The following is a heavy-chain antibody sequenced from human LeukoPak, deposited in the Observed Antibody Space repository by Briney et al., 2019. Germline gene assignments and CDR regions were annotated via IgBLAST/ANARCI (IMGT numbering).Heavy chain of an antibody. D-gene: IGHD2-21*01. V-gene: IGHV4-38-2*01. CDR2: IYHSGST. J-gene: IGHJ4*02. CDR1: GYSISSGYY. CDR3: AREVYCGGDCYSHYFDY. Sequence: SETLSLTCAVSGYSISSGYYWGWIRQPTGKGLEWIGSIYHSGSTYYNPSLKSRVTISVDTSKNQFSLKLSSVTAADTAVYYCAREVYCGGDCYSHYFDYWGQGTLVTVSS.